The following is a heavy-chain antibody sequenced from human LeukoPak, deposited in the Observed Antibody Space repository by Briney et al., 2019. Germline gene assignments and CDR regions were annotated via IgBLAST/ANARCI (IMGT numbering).Heavy chain of an antibody. CDR2: ITSNTRYI. CDR3: ARDDGGNLNDAFDI. Sequence: PGGSLRLSCAASGFTFSSYSMNWVRQAPGKGLEWVSSITSNTRYIFYADSVKGRFTISRDNAKKSLYLQMNSLRAEDTAVYYCARDDGGNLNDAFDIWGQGTMVTVSS. CDR1: GFTFSSYS. J-gene: IGHJ3*02. V-gene: IGHV3-21*01. D-gene: IGHD4-23*01.